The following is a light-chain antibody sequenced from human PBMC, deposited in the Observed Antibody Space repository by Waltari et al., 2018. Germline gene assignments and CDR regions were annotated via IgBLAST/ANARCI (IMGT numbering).Light chain of an antibody. J-gene: IGKJ3*01. CDR1: ASLLHSNRYNY. V-gene: IGKV2-28*01. Sequence: DIVMTQSPLSLPVTPGEPASIPCRSSASLLHSNRYNYLAWYLQKPGQSPHLLFYLGSIRASGVPDRFSASISGTDFTLKISRVEAEDVGVYYCMQALQTPFTFGPGTK. CDR3: MQALQTPFT. CDR2: LGS.